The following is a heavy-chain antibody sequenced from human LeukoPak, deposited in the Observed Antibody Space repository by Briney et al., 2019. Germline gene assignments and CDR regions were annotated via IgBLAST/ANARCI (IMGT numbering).Heavy chain of an antibody. CDR3: ARVSPDYYYYMDV. Sequence: GGSLRLSCAASGFTFSDYYMSWIRQAPGKGLEWVSYISSSGSTIYYADSVKGRFTISGDNAKNSLYLQMNSLRAEDTVVYYCARVSPDYYYYMDVWGKGTTVTVSS. CDR1: GFTFSDYY. V-gene: IGHV3-11*01. J-gene: IGHJ6*03. CDR2: ISSSGSTI. D-gene: IGHD3-3*02.